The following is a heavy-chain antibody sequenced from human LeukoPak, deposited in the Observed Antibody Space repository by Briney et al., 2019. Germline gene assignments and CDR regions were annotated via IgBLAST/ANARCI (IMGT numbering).Heavy chain of an antibody. J-gene: IGHJ5*02. CDR2: ISSSNSYI. Sequence: GGSLRLSCAASGFTFSSYSMNWVRQAPGKGLEWVSSISSSNSYIYYADSVKGRFTISRDNAKNSLYLQMNSLRAEDTAVYYCARDRGLAVAGTRWFDPWGQGTLVTVSS. V-gene: IGHV3-21*01. D-gene: IGHD6-19*01. CDR1: GFTFSSYS. CDR3: ARDRGLAVAGTRWFDP.